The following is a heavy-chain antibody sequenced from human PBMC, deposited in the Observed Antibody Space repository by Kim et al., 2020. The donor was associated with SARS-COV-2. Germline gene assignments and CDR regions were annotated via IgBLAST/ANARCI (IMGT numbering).Heavy chain of an antibody. J-gene: IGHJ4*02. V-gene: IGHV1-8*01. Sequence: ASVKVSCKASGYTFTSYDINWVRQATGQGLEWMGWMNPNSGNTGYAQKFQGRVTMTRNTSISTAYRKLSSLRSEDTAVYYCARGAPTLPYYDFWSSLGGYFDSWGQGTLVTVSS. CDR3: ARGAPTLPYYDFWSSLGGYFDS. CDR2: MNPNSGNT. CDR1: GYTFTSYD. D-gene: IGHD3-3*01.